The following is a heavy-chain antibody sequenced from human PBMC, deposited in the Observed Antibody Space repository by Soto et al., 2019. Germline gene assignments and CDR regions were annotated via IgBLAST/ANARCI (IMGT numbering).Heavy chain of an antibody. V-gene: IGHV3-23*01. CDR3: ARRGSGSYYDY. D-gene: IGHD1-26*01. Sequence: EVQLLESGGGLVQPGGSLRLSCAASGFTFSSYAMRWVRQAPVKGLEWVSAISGSGGSTYYADSVKGRRTISRDNSKNTLYLQMNSLRAEDTAVYYCARRGSGSYYDYWGQGTLVTVSS. J-gene: IGHJ4*02. CDR2: ISGSGGST. CDR1: GFTFSSYA.